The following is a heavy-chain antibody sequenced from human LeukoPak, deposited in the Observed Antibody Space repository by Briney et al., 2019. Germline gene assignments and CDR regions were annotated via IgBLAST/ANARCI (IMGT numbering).Heavy chain of an antibody. V-gene: IGHV3-23*01. J-gene: IGHJ4*02. CDR3: AKGFTMVFEY. CDR1: RFTFSTYV. CDR2: ISASGSST. D-gene: IGHD3-10*01. Sequence: GGSLRLSCAASRFTFSTYVLSWVRQAPGEGLEWVSAISASGSSTYSADSVKGRFTISRDNSKNTLYLQMNSLRAEDTAVYYCAKGFTMVFEYWGQGTLVTVSS.